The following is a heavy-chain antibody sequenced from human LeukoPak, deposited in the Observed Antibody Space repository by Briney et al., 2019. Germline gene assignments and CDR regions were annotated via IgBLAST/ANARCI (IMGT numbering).Heavy chain of an antibody. Sequence: SETLSLTCTVSGGSISSGSYYWGWSRQPPGKGLEWIGSIYYSGSTYYNPSLKSRVTISVDTSKKQFSLKLSSVTAADTAVYYCARQHGRRSYGRDAFDIWGQGTMVTVSS. CDR3: ARQHGRRSYGRDAFDI. CDR2: IYYSGST. CDR1: GGSISSGSYY. J-gene: IGHJ3*02. D-gene: IGHD1-26*01. V-gene: IGHV4-39*01.